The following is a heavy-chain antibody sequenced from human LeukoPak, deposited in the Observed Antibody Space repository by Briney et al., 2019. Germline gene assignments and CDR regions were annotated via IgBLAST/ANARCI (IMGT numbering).Heavy chain of an antibody. V-gene: IGHV4-34*01. D-gene: IGHD2-2*02. CDR1: GGSFSGYY. Sequence: SETLSLTCAVYGGSFSGYYWSWIRQPPGKGLEWIGEINHSGSTNYNPSLKSRVTIPVDTSKNQFSLKLSSVTAADTAVYYCARAVGYCSSTSCYIGYYYYYGMDVWGQGTTVTVSS. CDR2: INHSGST. J-gene: IGHJ6*02. CDR3: ARAVGYCSSTSCYIGYYYYYGMDV.